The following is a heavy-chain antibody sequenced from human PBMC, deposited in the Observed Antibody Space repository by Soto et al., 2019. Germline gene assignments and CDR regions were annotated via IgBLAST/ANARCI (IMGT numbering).Heavy chain of an antibody. D-gene: IGHD2-21*02. Sequence: ASVKVSCKASGYTFTSYYMHWVRQAPGQGLEWMGIINPSGGSTSYAQKFQGRVTMTRDTSTSTVYMELSSLRSEDTAVYYCARDHYCGGDCYSALYYYYYGMDVWGKGTTVTVSS. J-gene: IGHJ6*04. CDR2: INPSGGST. CDR1: GYTFTSYY. V-gene: IGHV1-46*01. CDR3: ARDHYCGGDCYSALYYYYYGMDV.